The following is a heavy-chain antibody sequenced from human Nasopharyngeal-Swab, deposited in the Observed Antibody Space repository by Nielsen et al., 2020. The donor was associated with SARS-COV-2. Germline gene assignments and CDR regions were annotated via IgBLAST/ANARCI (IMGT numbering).Heavy chain of an antibody. J-gene: IGHJ4*02. Sequence: GESLKISCAASGSTFSDSAIHWVRQASGEGLEWVARIRSKGNNYATAYSASVKGRFIIFRDDPTNTAYLQMNSLKTEDTAMYYCTRCGGGCYSGRDYWGQGTLDTVSS. V-gene: IGHV3-73*01. D-gene: IGHD2-15*01. CDR3: TRCGGGCYSGRDY. CDR2: IRSKGNNYAT. CDR1: GSTFSDSA.